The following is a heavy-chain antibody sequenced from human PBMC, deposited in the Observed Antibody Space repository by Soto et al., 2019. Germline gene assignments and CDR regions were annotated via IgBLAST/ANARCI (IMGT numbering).Heavy chain of an antibody. D-gene: IGHD3-22*01. V-gene: IGHV1-69*04. CDR3: ARDGAPYDSSGYYIPDWYFDL. J-gene: IGHJ2*01. CDR1: GGTFSSYT. CDR2: IIPILGIA. Sequence: ASVKVSCKASGGTFSSYTISWVRQAPGQGLEWMGRIIPILGIANYAQKFQGRDTITADKSTSTAYMELSSLRSEDTAVYYCARDGAPYDSSGYYIPDWYFDLWGRGTLVTVSS.